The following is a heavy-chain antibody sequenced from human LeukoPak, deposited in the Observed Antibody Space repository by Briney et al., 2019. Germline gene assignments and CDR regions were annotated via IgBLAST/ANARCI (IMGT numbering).Heavy chain of an antibody. J-gene: IGHJ4*02. CDR1: GGPFSGYY. CDR3: ASLDDCSGGSCYAEFFDY. CDR2: INHSGST. D-gene: IGHD2-15*01. V-gene: IGHV4-34*01. Sequence: PSETLSLTCAVYGGPFSGYYWSWIRQPPGKGLEWIGEINHSGSTNYNPSLKSRVTISVDASKNQFSLKLSSVTAADTAVYYCASLDDCSGGSCYAEFFDYWGQGTLVTVSS.